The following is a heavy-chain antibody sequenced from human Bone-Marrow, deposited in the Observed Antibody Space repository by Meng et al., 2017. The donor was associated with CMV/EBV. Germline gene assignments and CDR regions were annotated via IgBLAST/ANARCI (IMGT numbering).Heavy chain of an antibody. CDR1: GFSFSGYW. CDR3: ATSSNGFFDH. J-gene: IGHJ4*01. Sequence: GGSLRLSCAASGFSFSGYWMSWVRQAPGKGLEWVANIQQNGGAKYHVDSVKGRFTISRDNANNSLSLQMNSLRVEDTAVYYCATSSNGFFDHWGPGALVTVSS. D-gene: IGHD2-8*01. V-gene: IGHV3-7*01. CDR2: IQQNGGAK.